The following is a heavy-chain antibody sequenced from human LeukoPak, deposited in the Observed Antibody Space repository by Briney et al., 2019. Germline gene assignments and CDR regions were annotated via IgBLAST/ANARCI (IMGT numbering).Heavy chain of an antibody. CDR2: ISGSSSYI. V-gene: IGHV3-21*01. CDR1: GFTFSSYS. CDR3: ARDNGDGYNRAWNYYYYYMDV. J-gene: IGHJ6*03. Sequence: GGSLRLSCAASGFTFSSYSMNWVRQAPGKGLEWVSSISGSSSYIYYADSVKGRFTISRDNAKNSLYLQMNSLRAEDTAVYYCARDNGDGYNRAWNYYYYYMDVWGKGTTVTVSS. D-gene: IGHD5-24*01.